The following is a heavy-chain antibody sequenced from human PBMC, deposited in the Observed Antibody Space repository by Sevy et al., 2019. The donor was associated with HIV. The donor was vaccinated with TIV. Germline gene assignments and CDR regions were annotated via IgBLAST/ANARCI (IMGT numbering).Heavy chain of an antibody. CDR2: IFSSGST. CDR1: GFIVNDKY. Sequence: GGSLRLCCAISGFIVNDKYIIWVRQAPGKGLEWVSVIFSSGSTYYADSAKGRFTISRDNSKNTVYLQMNSVRAEDTAVYYCVSLFLSYRSGWSYFDYWGQGTLVTVSS. V-gene: IGHV3-66*02. D-gene: IGHD6-19*01. CDR3: VSLFLSYRSGWSYFDY. J-gene: IGHJ4*02.